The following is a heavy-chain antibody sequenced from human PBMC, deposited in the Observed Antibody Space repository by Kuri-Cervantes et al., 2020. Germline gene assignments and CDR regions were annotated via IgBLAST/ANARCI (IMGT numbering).Heavy chain of an antibody. CDR3: ARDPGYSSSWYVYYYGMDV. CDR1: GFTFSSYS. J-gene: IGHJ6*02. V-gene: IGHV3-21*04. Sequence: GGSLRLSCAASGFTFSSYSMNWVRQAPGKGLEWVSSISSSSSYIYYADSVKGRFTISRDNSKNTLYLQMNSLRAEDTAVYYCARDPGYSSSWYVYYYGMDVWGQGTTVTVSS. D-gene: IGHD6-13*01. CDR2: ISSSSSYI.